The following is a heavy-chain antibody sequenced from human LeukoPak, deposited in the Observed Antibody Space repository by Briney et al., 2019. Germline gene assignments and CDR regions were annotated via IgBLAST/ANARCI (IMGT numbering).Heavy chain of an antibody. V-gene: IGHV3-48*03. D-gene: IGHD3-10*02. J-gene: IGHJ6*04. CDR1: GFTFSIYE. CDR2: ISGSGSTI. Sequence: GGSLRLSCVASGFTFSIYEMNWVRQAPGKGLEWVAYISGSGSTIYYADSVKGRFTISRDNAKNSLYLQMNSLRAEDTAVYYCAELGITMIGGVWGKGTTVTISS. CDR3: AELGITMIGGV.